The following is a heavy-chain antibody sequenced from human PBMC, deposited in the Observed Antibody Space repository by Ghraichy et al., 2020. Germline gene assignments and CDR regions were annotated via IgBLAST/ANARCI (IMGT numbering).Heavy chain of an antibody. Sequence: VKVSCKASGYRFTSYEVNWIRQAPGQGLEWMGWMNPSSGDTGYAEKFWGRVTMTRNASINTAYMELSGLRSEDTAVYFCARGYCSGTACYTAEYFPHWGQGTLITVSS. CDR2: MNPSSGDT. V-gene: IGHV1-8*01. CDR3: ARGYCSGTACYTAEYFPH. CDR1: GYRFTSYE. J-gene: IGHJ1*01. D-gene: IGHD2-2*02.